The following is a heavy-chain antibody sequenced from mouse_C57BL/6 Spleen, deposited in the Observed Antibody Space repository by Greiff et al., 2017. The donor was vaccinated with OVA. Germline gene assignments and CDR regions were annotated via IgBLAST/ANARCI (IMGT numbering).Heavy chain of an antibody. CDR1: GFTFSSYG. J-gene: IGHJ2*01. V-gene: IGHV5-6*01. D-gene: IGHD1-1*01. CDR3: ARHEGYGSSYVFDY. CDR2: ISSGGSYT. Sequence: EVHLVESGGDLVKPGGSLKLSCAASGFTFSSYGMSWVRQTPDKRLEWVATISSGGSYTYYPDSVKGRFTISRDNAKNTLYLQMSSLKSEDTAMYYCARHEGYGSSYVFDYWGQGTTLTVSS.